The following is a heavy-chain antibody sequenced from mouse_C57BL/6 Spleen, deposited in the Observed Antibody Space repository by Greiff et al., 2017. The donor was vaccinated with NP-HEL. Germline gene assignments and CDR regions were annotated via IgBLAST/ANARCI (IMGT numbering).Heavy chain of an antibody. CDR3: ARDARALYQTDWYFDV. CDR1: GFTFSDFY. CDR2: SRNKANDYTT. V-gene: IGHV7-1*01. Sequence: EVQVVESGGGLVQSGRSLRLSCATSGFTFSDFYMEWVRQAPGKGLEWIAASRNKANDYTTEYSASVKGRFIVSRDTSQSILYLQMNALRAEDTAIYYCARDARALYQTDWYFDVWGTGTTVTVSS. D-gene: IGHD2-1*01. J-gene: IGHJ1*03.